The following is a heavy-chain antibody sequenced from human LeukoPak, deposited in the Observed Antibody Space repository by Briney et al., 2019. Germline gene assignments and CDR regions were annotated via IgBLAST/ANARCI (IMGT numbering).Heavy chain of an antibody. Sequence: SETLSLTCTVSGVSISTYYWSWIRQPPGEGLEWIGYMYYSGNSNYNPSLKSRVTISEDTSKNQFSLNLSSVTAADTAVYYCARGKSSFGPWGQGILVTVSS. J-gene: IGHJ5*02. CDR1: GVSISTYY. CDR3: ARGKSSFGP. V-gene: IGHV4-59*01. CDR2: MYYSGNS.